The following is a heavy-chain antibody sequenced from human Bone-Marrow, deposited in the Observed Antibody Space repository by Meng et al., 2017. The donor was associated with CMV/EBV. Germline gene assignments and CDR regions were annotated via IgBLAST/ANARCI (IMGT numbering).Heavy chain of an antibody. CDR3: ARTGNWFDP. CDR1: GFTFSSHW. Sequence: GESLKISCAASGFTFSSHWMSWVRQAPGKGLEWVANIKQDGTEKYYLDSVKGRFTISRDNAKNSLYLQMNSLRAEDTAVYYCARTGNWFDPWGQGTLVTVSS. J-gene: IGHJ5*02. CDR2: IKQDGTEK. D-gene: IGHD3-10*01. V-gene: IGHV3-7*01.